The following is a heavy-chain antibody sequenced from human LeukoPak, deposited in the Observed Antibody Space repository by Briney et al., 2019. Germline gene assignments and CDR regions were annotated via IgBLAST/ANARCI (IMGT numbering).Heavy chain of an antibody. J-gene: IGHJ3*02. D-gene: IGHD3-22*01. CDR2: IYYSGST. CDR3: ARHVDYDSSGYPEHDAFDI. Sequence: SETLSLTCTVSGGSISSYYWSWIRQPPGKGLEWIGYIYYSGSTNYNPSLKSRVTISVDTSKNQFSLKLSSVTAADTAVYYCARHVDYDSSGYPEHDAFDIWGKGQWSPSLQ. CDR1: GGSISSYY. V-gene: IGHV4-59*08.